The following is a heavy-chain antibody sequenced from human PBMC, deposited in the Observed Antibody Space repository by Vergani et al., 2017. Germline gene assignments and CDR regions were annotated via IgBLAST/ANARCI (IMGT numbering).Heavy chain of an antibody. Sequence: QVQLQESGPGLVKPSETLSLTCTVSGGSISSYYWSWIRQPPGKGLEWIGYIYYSGSTNYNPSLKSRVTISVDTSKNQFSLKLSSVTAADPAVYYCARAYYYFGSGYNPPRHYYYYMDVWGKGTTVTVSS. CDR3: ARAYYYFGSGYNPPRHYYYYMDV. V-gene: IGHV4-59*01. CDR2: IYYSGST. CDR1: GGSISSYY. J-gene: IGHJ6*03. D-gene: IGHD3-3*01.